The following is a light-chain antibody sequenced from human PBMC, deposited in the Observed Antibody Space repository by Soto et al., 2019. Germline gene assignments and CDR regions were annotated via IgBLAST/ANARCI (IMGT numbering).Light chain of an antibody. V-gene: IGLV1-47*01. CDR1: NSNIGSNY. CDR2: RNS. CDR3: AAWDDSLSGPV. J-gene: IGLJ2*01. Sequence: QSVLTQPPSASGTPGQRVIISGSGNNSNIGSNYVYWYQQLPGTAPKLLIYRNSQRPSGVPDRFSGSKSGTSASLAISGLRSEDEADYYCAAWDDSLSGPVFGGGTKVTVL.